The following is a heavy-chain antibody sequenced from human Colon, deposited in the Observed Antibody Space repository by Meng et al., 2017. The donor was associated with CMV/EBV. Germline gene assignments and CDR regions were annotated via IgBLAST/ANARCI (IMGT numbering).Heavy chain of an antibody. Sequence: SETLSLTCTVSGGSISSYYWSWIRQPPGKGLEWIGYIYYSGSTNYNPSLKSRVTISVDTSKNQFSLKLSSVTAADTAVYYCARGRITIFGVVTRPFDYWGQGTLVTVSS. CDR3: ARGRITIFGVVTRPFDY. CDR1: GGSISSYY. V-gene: IGHV4-59*01. J-gene: IGHJ4*02. D-gene: IGHD3-3*01. CDR2: IYYSGST.